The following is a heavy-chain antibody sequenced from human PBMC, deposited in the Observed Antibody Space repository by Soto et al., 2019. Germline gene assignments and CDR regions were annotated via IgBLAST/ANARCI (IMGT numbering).Heavy chain of an antibody. Sequence: SETLSLTCAVSGGSFTSNNWWTWGRQPPGQGLEWIGEIYRAGSTNYNPSLKSRVTISLDKSENQLSLKVTSLTAADTAVYYCASRDPGISVDYWGQGTLVTVSS. CDR2: IYRAGST. D-gene: IGHD1-26*01. CDR3: ASRDPGISVDY. V-gene: IGHV4-4*02. CDR1: GGSFTSNNW. J-gene: IGHJ4*02.